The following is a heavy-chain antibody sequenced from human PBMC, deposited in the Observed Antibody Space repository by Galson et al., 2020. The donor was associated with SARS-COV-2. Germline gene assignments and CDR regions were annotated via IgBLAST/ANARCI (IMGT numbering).Heavy chain of an antibody. CDR3: ARDVSGGASDI. CDR2: ISHDGRIE. D-gene: IGHD1-26*01. V-gene: IGHV3-30*04. CDR1: GFAFSNYA. Sequence: GGSLRLSCAASGFAFSNYAIHWVRQAPGKGLDWVAVISHDGRIEVYADSVKGRFTISRDNSENMVFLQVNSLRADDTALYYCARDVSGGASDIWAKGQWSPSLQ. J-gene: IGHJ3*02.